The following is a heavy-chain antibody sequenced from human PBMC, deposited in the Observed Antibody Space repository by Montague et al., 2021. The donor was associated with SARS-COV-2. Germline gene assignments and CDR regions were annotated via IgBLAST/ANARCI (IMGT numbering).Heavy chain of an antibody. CDR2: ITDGGNT. Sequence: SETLSLTCAVYGGSFSGYYWSWIRQPPGMGLEWIGGITDGGNTDYNPSLKSRVTLSVDTSKLHFSLTLTSLTAVDTSVYYCARRQLGYCDGVGCPLNAFDIWGQGATVTVSS. J-gene: IGHJ3*02. CDR1: GGSFSGYY. CDR3: ARRQLGYCDGVGCPLNAFDI. V-gene: IGHV4-34*01. D-gene: IGHD2-15*01.